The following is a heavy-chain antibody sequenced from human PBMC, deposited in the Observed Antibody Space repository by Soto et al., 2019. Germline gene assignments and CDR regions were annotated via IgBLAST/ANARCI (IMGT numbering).Heavy chain of an antibody. CDR2: IYYSGST. Sequence: QVQLQESGPGLVKPSETLSLTCTVSGGSISSYYWSWIRQPPGKGLEWIGYIYYSGSTNNNPSLKSRVTIAVDTSKNQFSLKLSSVTAADTAVYYCARSDSYYDILTGESDYYYMDVWGKGTTVTVSS. CDR3: ARSDSYYDILTGESDYYYMDV. V-gene: IGHV4-59*08. CDR1: GGSISSYY. J-gene: IGHJ6*03. D-gene: IGHD3-9*01.